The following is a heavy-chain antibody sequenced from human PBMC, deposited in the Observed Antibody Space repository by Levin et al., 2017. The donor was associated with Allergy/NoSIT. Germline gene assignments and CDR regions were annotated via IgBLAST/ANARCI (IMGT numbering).Heavy chain of an antibody. V-gene: IGHV3-30*18. Sequence: PGGSLRLSCAASGFTFSSYGMHWVRQAPGKGLEWVAVISYDGSNKYYADSVKGRFTISRDNSKNTLYLQMNSLRAEDTAVYYCAKDLGLGTMVRGVIIFGYFDYWGQGTLVTVSS. CDR1: GFTFSSYG. CDR2: ISYDGSNK. D-gene: IGHD3-10*01. CDR3: AKDLGLGTMVRGVIIFGYFDY. J-gene: IGHJ4*02.